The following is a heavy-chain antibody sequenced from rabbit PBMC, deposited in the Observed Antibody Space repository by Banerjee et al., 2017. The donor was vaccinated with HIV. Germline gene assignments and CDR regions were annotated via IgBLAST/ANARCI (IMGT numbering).Heavy chain of an antibody. V-gene: IGHV1S45*01. Sequence: QEQLEESGGDLVKPEGSLTLTCTASGFSISNNYWMSWVRQAAGKGLVWIACINSSSGNTVAASWAKGLFTISKSSSTTMILQMTMLVAADTASYFWAEDLAGAIGWNFNLWGPGTLVTVS. CDR2: INSSSGNT. CDR1: GFSISNNYW. J-gene: IGHJ4*01. CDR3: AEDLAGAIGWNFNL. D-gene: IGHD4-1*01.